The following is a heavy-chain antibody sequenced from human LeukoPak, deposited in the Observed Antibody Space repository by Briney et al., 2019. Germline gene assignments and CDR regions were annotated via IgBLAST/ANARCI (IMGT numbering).Heavy chain of an antibody. V-gene: IGHV5-51*01. J-gene: IGHJ4*02. Sequence: GESLKISCKGSGYSFTKYWIGWVRQMPGKGLEWMGIIYPGDPDTTYSPSFQGQVTISADKSISTAYLQWSSLRASDTANYYCARRRGVTATLNYFDYWGQGTLVTVSS. CDR3: ARRRGVTATLNYFDY. CDR1: GYSFTKYW. D-gene: IGHD2-21*02. CDR2: IYPGDPDT.